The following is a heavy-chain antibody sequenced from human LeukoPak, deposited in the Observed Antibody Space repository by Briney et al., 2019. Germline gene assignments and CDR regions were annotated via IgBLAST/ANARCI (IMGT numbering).Heavy chain of an antibody. Sequence: SETLSLTCAVSGGSISSGGYSWSWVRQPPGKGLEWIGYIFQSGTTYYNPSLKSRVSISVDRSKNRFSLKLISVTAADTAVYYCARALGSGSYFFDYWGQGTLVTVSS. J-gene: IGHJ4*02. CDR2: IFQSGTT. V-gene: IGHV4-30-2*01. CDR3: ARALGSGSYFFDY. D-gene: IGHD3-10*01. CDR1: GGSISSGGYS.